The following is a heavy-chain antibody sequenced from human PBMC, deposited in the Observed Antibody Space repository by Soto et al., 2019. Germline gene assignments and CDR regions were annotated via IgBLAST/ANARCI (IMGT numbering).Heavy chain of an antibody. Sequence: VLLLESGGGLVQPGGSLTLSCAASGFTFNNYAMSWVRQSPGKGLEWVAGISGLSANTYYVDSVKGRFTLSGDNSENTLYLKMNSLRVEDTAVYYCTKLPAVAGTDYWGQGTLVTVSS. CDR3: TKLPAVAGTDY. V-gene: IGHV3-23*01. CDR2: ISGLSANT. D-gene: IGHD6-19*01. CDR1: GFTFNNYA. J-gene: IGHJ4*02.